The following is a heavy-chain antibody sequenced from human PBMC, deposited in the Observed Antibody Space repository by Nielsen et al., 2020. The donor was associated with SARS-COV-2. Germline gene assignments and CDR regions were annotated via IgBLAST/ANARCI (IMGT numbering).Heavy chain of an antibody. D-gene: IGHD3-22*01. V-gene: IGHV4-30-4*01. CDR3: ASRLYYYDSSGYPLD. J-gene: IGHJ4*02. CDR1: GGSISSGDYY. CDR2: IYYSGGT. Sequence: LRLSCTVSGGSISSGDYYWSWIRQPPGKGLEWIGYIYYSGGTYFNPSLKSRLTMSVDTSKNQFSLKLSSATAADTAVYYCASRLYYYDSSGYPLDWGQGTLVTVSS.